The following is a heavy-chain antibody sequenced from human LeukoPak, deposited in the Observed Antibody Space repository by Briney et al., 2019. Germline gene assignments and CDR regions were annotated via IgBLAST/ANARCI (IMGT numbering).Heavy chain of an antibody. J-gene: IGHJ4*02. CDR3: ARDGPPVQLWPAGYFDY. Sequence: PGRSLRLSCAASGFTFSSYAMHWVRQAPGKGLEWVAVISYDGSNKYYADSVKGRFTISRDNSKNTLYLQMNSLRAEDTAVYYCARDGPPVQLWPAGYFDYWGQRTLVTVSS. CDR2: ISYDGSNK. CDR1: GFTFSSYA. D-gene: IGHD5-18*01. V-gene: IGHV3-30*04.